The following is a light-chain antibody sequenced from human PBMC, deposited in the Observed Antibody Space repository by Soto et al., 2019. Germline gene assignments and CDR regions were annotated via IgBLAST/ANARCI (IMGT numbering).Light chain of an antibody. CDR3: QHSYSSPPWT. CDR1: QTISSW. CDR2: KAS. J-gene: IGKJ1*01. V-gene: IGKV1-5*03. Sequence: IQMTQSPSTLSGSVGDRVTIACRSSQTISSWLAWYQQKPGKAPKLLIYKASTLKSGVPPRFSGSGSGRDFTLTISSLRPEDVATYFCQHSYSSPPWTFGQGTKVDIK.